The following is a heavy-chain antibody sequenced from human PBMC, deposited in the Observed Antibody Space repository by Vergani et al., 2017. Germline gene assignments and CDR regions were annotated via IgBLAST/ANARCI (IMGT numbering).Heavy chain of an antibody. CDR2: IYSTGST. Sequence: QVKLQESGPGLVKPSETLSLTCTVSGASVNSYYWSWIRQHPGKGLEWIGYIYSTGSTHHNPSLRRRINMSVDTSKNQFSLKLNSVTAADTAMYYCARMGGYDCWGQGTLVSVSS. V-gene: IGHV4-31*03. J-gene: IGHJ4*02. CDR1: GASVNSYY. CDR3: ARMGGYDC. D-gene: IGHD3-16*01.